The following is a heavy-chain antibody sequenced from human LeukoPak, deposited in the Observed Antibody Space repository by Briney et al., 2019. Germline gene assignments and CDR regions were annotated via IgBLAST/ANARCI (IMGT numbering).Heavy chain of an antibody. CDR3: ARIFDSSGYPDDAFDI. Sequence: GGSLRLSCAASGFNLGTYSMNWVRQAPGKGLEWVSYISSSGSTMYYADSVKGRFTISRDNAKNSLYLQMNSLRAEDTAVFYCARIFDSSGYPDDAFDIWGQGTMVTVSS. D-gene: IGHD3-22*01. CDR2: ISSSGSTM. J-gene: IGHJ3*02. CDR1: GFNLGTYS. V-gene: IGHV3-48*01.